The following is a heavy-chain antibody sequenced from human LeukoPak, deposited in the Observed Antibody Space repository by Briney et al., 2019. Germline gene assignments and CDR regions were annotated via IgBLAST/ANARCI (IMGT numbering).Heavy chain of an antibody. CDR2: IYTSGST. Sequence: PSETLSLTCTVSGGSISIYYWSWIRQPAGEGLEWIGRIYTSGSTNYNPSLKSRVTMSVDTSKNQFSLKLSSVTAADTAVYYCARVSSAYSYGHWYFDLWGRGTLVTVSS. CDR1: GGSISIYY. V-gene: IGHV4-4*07. CDR3: ARVSSAYSYGHWYFDL. J-gene: IGHJ2*01. D-gene: IGHD5-18*01.